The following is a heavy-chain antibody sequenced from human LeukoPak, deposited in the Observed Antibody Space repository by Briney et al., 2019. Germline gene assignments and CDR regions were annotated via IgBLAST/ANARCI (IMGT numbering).Heavy chain of an antibody. CDR3: AKASMYYYDSSGYPVYYFDY. CDR2: ISYDASNK. D-gene: IGHD3-22*01. V-gene: IGHV3-30*18. Sequence: GGSLRLSCAASGFTFSTYAMHWVRQAPGQGLEWVAVISYDASNKYYADSVKGRFTISRDNAKNSLYLQMNSLRAEDTALYYCAKASMYYYDSSGYPVYYFDYWGQGTLVTVSS. CDR1: GFTFSTYA. J-gene: IGHJ4*02.